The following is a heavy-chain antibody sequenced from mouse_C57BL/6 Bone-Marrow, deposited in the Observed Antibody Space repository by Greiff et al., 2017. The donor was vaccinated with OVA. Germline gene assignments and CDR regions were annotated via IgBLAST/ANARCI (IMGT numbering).Heavy chain of an antibody. J-gene: IGHJ4*01. CDR3: ARWGFLYAMDY. V-gene: IGHV1-55*01. CDR2: IYPGSGST. Sequence: VKLVESGAELVKPGASVKMSCKASGYTFTSYWITWVKQRPGQGLEWIGDIYPGSGSTNYNEKFKSKATLTVDTSSSTAYMQLSSLTSEDSAVYYCARWGFLYAMDYWGQGTSVTVSS. CDR1: GYTFTSYW.